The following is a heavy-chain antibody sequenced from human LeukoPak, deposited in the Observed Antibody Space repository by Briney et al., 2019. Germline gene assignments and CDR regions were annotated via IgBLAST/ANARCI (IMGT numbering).Heavy chain of an antibody. Sequence: PGGSLRLSCEASGFTFSTYGMHWVRQAPGKGLEWVAVIWYDGSNKNYADSVKGRFTISRDNSKNTLYLQMNSLRAEDTAVYYCAKCGYSYGYGYYYGMDVWGQGTTVTVSS. CDR1: GFTFSTYG. CDR2: IWYDGSNK. CDR3: AKCGYSYGYGYYYGMDV. J-gene: IGHJ6*02. D-gene: IGHD5-18*01. V-gene: IGHV3-33*06.